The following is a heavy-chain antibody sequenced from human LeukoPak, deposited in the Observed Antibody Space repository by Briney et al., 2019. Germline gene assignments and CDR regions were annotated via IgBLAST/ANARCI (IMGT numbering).Heavy chain of an antibody. CDR2: LNPNSGGT. CDR1: GYTFTSYG. D-gene: IGHD2-2*01. V-gene: IGHV1-2*02. J-gene: IGHJ5*02. CDR3: ARDAYCTPTSCYGWLDP. Sequence: ASVKVSCKASGYTFTSYGISWVRQAPGQGLEWMGWLNPNSGGTVYAQKFQGRVTMTRDTSISTAYMELSRLRSDDTAIYYCARDAYCTPTSCYGWLDPWGQGTLVTVSS.